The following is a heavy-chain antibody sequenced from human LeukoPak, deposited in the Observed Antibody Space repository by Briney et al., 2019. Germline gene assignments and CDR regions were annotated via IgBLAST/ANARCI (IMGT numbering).Heavy chain of an antibody. V-gene: IGHV4-39*07. D-gene: IGHD1-26*01. J-gene: IGHJ4*02. Sequence: PSETLSLTCTVSGGSIRSSYYYWGWIRQPPGKGLEWIGEINHSGSTNYNPSLKSRVTISVDTSKNQFSLKLSSVTAADTAVYYCARKSRGSYLNPSGRFFDYWGQGTLVTVSS. CDR1: GGSIRSSYYY. CDR2: INHSGST. CDR3: ARKSRGSYLNPSGRFFDY.